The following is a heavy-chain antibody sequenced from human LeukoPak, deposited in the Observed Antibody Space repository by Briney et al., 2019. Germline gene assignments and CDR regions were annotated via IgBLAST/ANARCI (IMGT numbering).Heavy chain of an antibody. Sequence: SETLSLTCSVSGASINGYFWSWVRQTPGKGLEWIGYVSHTGATTSNPTLKSRVSITIDTSKSQISLTMTSVTAADSALYYCARDRRGSFYTFDLWGPGTTVSAS. J-gene: IGHJ6*02. CDR3: ARDRRGSFYTFDL. D-gene: IGHD1-26*01. CDR2: VSHTGAT. CDR1: GASINGYF. V-gene: IGHV4-59*01.